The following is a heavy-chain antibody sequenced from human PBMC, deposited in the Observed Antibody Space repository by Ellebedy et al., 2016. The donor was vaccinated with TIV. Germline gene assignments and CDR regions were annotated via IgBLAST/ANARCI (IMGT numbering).Heavy chain of an antibody. CDR1: GFTFSSYW. CDR3: ARVAARSFDY. V-gene: IGHV3-74*01. J-gene: IGHJ4*02. Sequence: GESLKISXAVSGFTFSSYWMHWVRQAPGKGLVWVSRINSDGSSTSYADSVKGRFTISRDNAKNTLYLQMNSLRAEDTAVYYCARVAARSFDYWGQGTLVTVSS. D-gene: IGHD6-6*01. CDR2: INSDGSST.